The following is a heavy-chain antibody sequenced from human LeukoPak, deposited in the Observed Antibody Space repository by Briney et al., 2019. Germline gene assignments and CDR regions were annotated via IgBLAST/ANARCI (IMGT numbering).Heavy chain of an antibody. Sequence: SETLSLTCAVYGGSFSGYYWSWIRQPPGKGLEWIGEINHSGSTNYNPSLKSRVTISVDTSKNQFSLKLSSVTAADTAVYYCARVTWIQLRSPGRDAFAISGQGTMVTVSS. V-gene: IGHV4-34*01. CDR1: GGSFSGYY. CDR2: INHSGST. J-gene: IGHJ3*02. D-gene: IGHD5-18*01. CDR3: ARVTWIQLRSPGRDAFAI.